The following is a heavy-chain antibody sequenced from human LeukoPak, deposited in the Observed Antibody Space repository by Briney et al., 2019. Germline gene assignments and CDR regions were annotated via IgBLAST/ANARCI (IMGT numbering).Heavy chain of an antibody. J-gene: IGHJ4*02. D-gene: IGHD2-2*01. V-gene: IGHV3-23*01. CDR3: AKGYCSSTSCGYFDY. CDR2: ISGSGGST. Sequence: GGSLRLSCAASGFTFSSYAMSWVRQAPGKGLEWVSAISGSGGSTYYADSVKGRFTISRHNSRSTLYLQMNSLRAEDTAVYYCAKGYCSSTSCGYFDYWGQGTLVTVSS. CDR1: GFTFSSYA.